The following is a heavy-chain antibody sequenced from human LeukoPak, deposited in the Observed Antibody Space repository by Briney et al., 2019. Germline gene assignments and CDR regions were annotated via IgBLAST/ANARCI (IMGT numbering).Heavy chain of an antibody. Sequence: PSETLSLTCTVSRGSINSFYWSWIRQPPGKGLEWIGYIRYSGSTSYNPSLTSRVTISVDMSKNQFSLRLSSLTAADTAVYYCARGRYDSSGYYFYFDYWGQGTLVTVSS. CDR2: IRYSGST. D-gene: IGHD3-22*01. CDR3: ARGRYDSSGYYFYFDY. J-gene: IGHJ4*02. V-gene: IGHV4-59*01. CDR1: RGSINSFY.